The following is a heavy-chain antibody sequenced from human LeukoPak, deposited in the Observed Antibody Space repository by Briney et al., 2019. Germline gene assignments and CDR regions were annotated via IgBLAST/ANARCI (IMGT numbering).Heavy chain of an antibody. Sequence: SGRSLRLSCAASGFTFSSYGMHWVRQAPGKGLEWVAVISYDGSNKYYADSVKGRFTISRDNSKNTLYLQMNSLRAEDTAVYYCAFAAYGDYGGGGAFDIWGQGTMVTVSS. CDR2: ISYDGSNK. V-gene: IGHV3-30*03. CDR3: AFAAYGDYGGGGAFDI. D-gene: IGHD4-17*01. CDR1: GFTFSSYG. J-gene: IGHJ3*02.